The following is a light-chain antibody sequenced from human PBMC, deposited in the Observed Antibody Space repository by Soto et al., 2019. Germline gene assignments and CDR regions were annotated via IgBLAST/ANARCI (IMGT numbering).Light chain of an antibody. Sequence: DIQLTQSPSSLSASVGDEVTITCRASQGISHYLTWYQQKPGRAPTLLIYGVSTLQSGVPSRFSGGGSGTDFTLTISHLPLEDFATYYCQQSYDAQFTFGGGTRVEIK. J-gene: IGKJ4*01. CDR1: QGISHY. V-gene: IGKV1-39*01. CDR3: QQSYDAQFT. CDR2: GVS.